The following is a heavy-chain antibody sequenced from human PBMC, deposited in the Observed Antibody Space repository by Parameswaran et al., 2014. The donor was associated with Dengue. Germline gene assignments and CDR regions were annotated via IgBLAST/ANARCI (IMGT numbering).Heavy chain of an antibody. J-gene: IGHJ3*02. CDR3: ARETTVVKPGAFDI. V-gene: IGHV4-59*01. CDR1: GGSISSYY. CDR2: IYYSGST. D-gene: IGHD4-23*01. Sequence: GSLRLSCTVSGGSISSYYWSWIRQPPGKGLEWIGYIYYSGSTNYNPSLKSRVTISVDTSKNQFSLKLSSVTAADTAVYYCARETTVVKPGAFDIWGQGTMVTVSS.